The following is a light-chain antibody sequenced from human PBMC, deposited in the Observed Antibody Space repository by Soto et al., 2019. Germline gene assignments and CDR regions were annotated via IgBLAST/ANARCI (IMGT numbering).Light chain of an antibody. CDR2: EVS. J-gene: IGLJ1*01. V-gene: IGLV2-14*03. Sequence: VLTQPASVSGSPGPSITISCTGTSSDVGGYNYVSWYQQHPGKGPKLMIYEVSNRPSGVSNRFSGSKSGNTATLTISGLQAEDEADYYCSSYTSTTTRVFGTGTKVTVL. CDR3: SSYTSTTTRV. CDR1: SSDVGGYNY.